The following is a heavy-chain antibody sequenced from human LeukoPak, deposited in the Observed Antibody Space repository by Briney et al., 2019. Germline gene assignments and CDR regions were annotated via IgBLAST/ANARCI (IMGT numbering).Heavy chain of an antibody. D-gene: IGHD4-11*01. CDR2: IRYVGTTT. CDR1: GFTFSTYY. V-gene: IGHV3-48*01. J-gene: IGHJ4*02. CDR3: ARVWQDHSNTDY. Sequence: GGSLRLSCTASGFTFSTYYMVWVRQAPGEGLEWLSSIRYVGTTTLYADQRGGRFAICRDNSQSSMYLQVNSLITEDTAIYFCARVWQDHSNTDYWGQGTVVSV.